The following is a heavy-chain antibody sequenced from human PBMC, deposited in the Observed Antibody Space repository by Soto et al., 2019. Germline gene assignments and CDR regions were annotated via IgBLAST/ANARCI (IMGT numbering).Heavy chain of an antibody. V-gene: IGHV1-69*01. CDR2: IIPLFGTT. D-gene: IGHD3-10*01. J-gene: IGHJ6*01. Sequence: QVQVVQSGVEVRSPGSSVKVSCKASGDTFKNCVISWVRQAPGQGLEWMGGIIPLFGTTDFAQRFQGRLTMTTDESKTTAYMELSRLRSEDRATYYGAAELGFGKLSVVWGQGPTVIVSS. CDR3: AAELGFGKLSVV. CDR1: GDTFKNCV.